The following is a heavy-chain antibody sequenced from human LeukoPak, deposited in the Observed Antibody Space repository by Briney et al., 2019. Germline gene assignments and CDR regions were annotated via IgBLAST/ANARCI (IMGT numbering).Heavy chain of an antibody. CDR3: ARDRLYYGFWSGSDY. CDR1: GFTFSSYA. J-gene: IGHJ4*02. CDR2: IKQDGSEK. V-gene: IGHV3-7*01. Sequence: GGSLRLSCAASGFTFSSYAMSWVRQAPGTGLEWVANIKQDGSEKYYVDSVKGRFTISRDNAKNSLYLQMNSLRAEDTAVYYCARDRLYYGFWSGSDYWGQGTLVTVSS. D-gene: IGHD3-3*01.